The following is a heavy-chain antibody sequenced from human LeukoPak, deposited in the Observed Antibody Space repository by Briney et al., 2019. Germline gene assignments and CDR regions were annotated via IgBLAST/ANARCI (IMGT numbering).Heavy chain of an antibody. CDR2: INPNSGGT. V-gene: IGHV1-2*02. D-gene: IGHD6-19*01. CDR3: ARDPRGLDDAFDI. Sequence: ASVKVSCKASGYTFTGYYMHWVRQAPGQGLEWMGWINPNSGGTNYAQKFQGRVTMTRDTSISTAYMELSSLRSDDTAVYYCARDPRGLDDAFDIWGQGTMVTVSS. J-gene: IGHJ3*02. CDR1: GYTFTGYY.